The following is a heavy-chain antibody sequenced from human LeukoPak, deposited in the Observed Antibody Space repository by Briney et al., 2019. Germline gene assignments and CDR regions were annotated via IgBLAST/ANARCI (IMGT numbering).Heavy chain of an antibody. CDR1: GFTFSSYG. Sequence: PGGSLRLSCAASGFTFSSYGMHWVRQAPGKGLEWVAVISYDGSNKYYADSVKGRFTISRDNSKNTLYLQMNSLRAEDTAVYYCARDGLPYSNNYYYYYGMDVWGQGTTVTVSS. V-gene: IGHV3-30*03. CDR2: ISYDGSNK. J-gene: IGHJ6*02. D-gene: IGHD4-11*01. CDR3: ARDGLPYSNNYYYYYGMDV.